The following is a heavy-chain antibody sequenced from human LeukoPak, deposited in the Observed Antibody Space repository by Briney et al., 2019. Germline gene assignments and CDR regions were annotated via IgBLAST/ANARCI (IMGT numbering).Heavy chain of an antibody. D-gene: IGHD6-25*01. V-gene: IGHV3-30*02. CDR3: ARRSAAKDAFDI. CDR1: GFTFSSYS. CDR2: IRYDGSNK. J-gene: IGHJ3*02. Sequence: PGGSLRLSCAASGFTFSSYSMHWVRQAPGKGLEWVAFIRYDGSNKYYADSVKGRFTISRDNAKNTLFLQMNSLRAEDTAVYCCARRSAAKDAFDIWGQGTMVTVSS.